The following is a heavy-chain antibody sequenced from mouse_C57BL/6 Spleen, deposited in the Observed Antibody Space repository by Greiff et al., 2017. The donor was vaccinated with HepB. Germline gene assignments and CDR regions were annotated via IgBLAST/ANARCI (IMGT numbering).Heavy chain of an antibody. J-gene: IGHJ3*01. Sequence: VQLQQPGAELVMPGASVKLSCKASGYTFTSYWMHWVKQRPGQGLEWIGEIDPSDSYTNYNQKFKGKSTLTVDKSSSTAYMQLSSLTSEDSAVYYCARGGYGQFAYWGQGTLVTVSA. V-gene: IGHV1-69*01. CDR1: GYTFTSYW. CDR3: ARGGYGQFAY. D-gene: IGHD1-1*02. CDR2: IDPSDSYT.